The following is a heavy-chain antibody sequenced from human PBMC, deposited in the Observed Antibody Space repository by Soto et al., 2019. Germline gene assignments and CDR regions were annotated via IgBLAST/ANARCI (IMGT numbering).Heavy chain of an antibody. Sequence: ASVKVSCKVSGYTLTKLSMHWVRQAPGKGLEWMGGFDPEDGETIYAQKFQGRVTMTEDTSTDTAYMELSSLRSEDTAVYYCATNIPTYSSSWYNYYYGMDVWGQGTTVTVSS. J-gene: IGHJ6*02. V-gene: IGHV1-24*01. CDR3: ATNIPTYSSSWYNYYYGMDV. CDR1: GYTLTKLS. D-gene: IGHD6-13*01. CDR2: FDPEDGET.